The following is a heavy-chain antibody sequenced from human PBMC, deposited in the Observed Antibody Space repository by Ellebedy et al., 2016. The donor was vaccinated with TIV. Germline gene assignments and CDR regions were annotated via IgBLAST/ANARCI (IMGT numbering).Heavy chain of an antibody. CDR3: AREMGPYYYYGMDV. CDR1: GGSFSSYY. V-gene: IGHV4-4*07. CDR2: IYTSGST. D-gene: IGHD5-24*01. J-gene: IGHJ6*02. Sequence: MPSETLSLTCAVYGGSFSSYYWSWIRQPAGKGLEWIGRIYTSGSTNYNPSLKSRVTMSVDTSKNQFSLKLSSVTAADTAVYYCAREMGPYYYYGMDVWGQGTTVTVSS.